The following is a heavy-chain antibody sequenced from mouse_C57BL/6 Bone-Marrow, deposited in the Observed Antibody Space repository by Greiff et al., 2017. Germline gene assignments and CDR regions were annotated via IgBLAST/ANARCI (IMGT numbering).Heavy chain of an antibody. J-gene: IGHJ3*01. V-gene: IGHV5-9-1*02. Sequence: EVKLVESGEGLVKPGGSLKLSCAASGFTFSSYAMSWVSQTPEKRLEWVAYISSGGDYIYYADTVKGRFTISRDNARNTLYLQMSSLKSEDTAMYYCTRDQDYYGSAWFAYWGQGTLVTVSA. CDR1: GFTFSSYA. D-gene: IGHD1-1*01. CDR3: TRDQDYYGSAWFAY. CDR2: ISSGGDYI.